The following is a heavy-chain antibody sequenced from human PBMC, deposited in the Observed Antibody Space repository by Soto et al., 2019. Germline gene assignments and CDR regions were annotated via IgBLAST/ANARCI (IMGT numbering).Heavy chain of an antibody. D-gene: IGHD3-10*01. J-gene: IGHJ4*02. CDR3: VGGQYYFDS. CDR2: ISYDGSNK. Sequence: QVQLLESGGGLVQPGRSLRLSCVASGFPFSSYGMHWVREAPGKGLEWVAVISYDGSNKYYADSVKGRFTISRDNSASTLYLQMNSLRPGDTALYYCVGGQYYFDSRGQGTLVTVS. CDR1: GFPFSSYG. V-gene: IGHV3-30*03.